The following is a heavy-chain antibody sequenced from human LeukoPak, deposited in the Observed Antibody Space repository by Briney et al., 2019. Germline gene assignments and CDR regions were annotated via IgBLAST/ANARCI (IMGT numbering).Heavy chain of an antibody. V-gene: IGHV1-46*01. CDR3: ALYSSTWY. D-gene: IGHD6-13*01. J-gene: IGHJ4*02. Sequence: GASVKVSCKASGYTFTTYYIHWVRQAPGQGLEWMGIINPTSGSTTYAQKFQGRVTMTRDTSTSTVFMEVNSLRSEDTAVYYCALYSSTWYWGQGTLVTVSS. CDR2: INPTSGST. CDR1: GYTFTTYY.